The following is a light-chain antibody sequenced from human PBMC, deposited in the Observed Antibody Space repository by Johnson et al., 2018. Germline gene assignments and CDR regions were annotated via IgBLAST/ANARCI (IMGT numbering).Light chain of an antibody. J-gene: IGLJ1*01. Sequence: QSVLTQPPSVSADPGQKVTISCSGSSSNIGNNYVSWYQQLPGTAPKLLIYENNKRPSGIPDRFSGSKSGTSATLGITGLQTGDEADYYCGTWGSSLSAGNVFGTGTKVTVL. CDR3: GTWGSSLSAGNV. CDR2: ENN. CDR1: SSNIGNNY. V-gene: IGLV1-51*02.